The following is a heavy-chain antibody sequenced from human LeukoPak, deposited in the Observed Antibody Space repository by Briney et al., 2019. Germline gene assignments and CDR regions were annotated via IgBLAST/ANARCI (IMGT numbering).Heavy chain of an antibody. Sequence: GGSLRLSCAASGFTFSSCSMNWVRQAPGKGLEWVSYISSSSSTIYYADSVKGRFTISRDNAKNSLYLQMNSLRDEDTAVYYCARDTPYYYDSSGYKDAFDIWGQGTMVTVSS. CDR2: ISSSSSTI. V-gene: IGHV3-48*02. CDR3: ARDTPYYYDSSGYKDAFDI. CDR1: GFTFSSCS. J-gene: IGHJ3*02. D-gene: IGHD3-22*01.